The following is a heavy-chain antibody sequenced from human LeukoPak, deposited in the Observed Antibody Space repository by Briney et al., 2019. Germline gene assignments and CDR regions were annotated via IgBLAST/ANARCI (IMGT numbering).Heavy chain of an antibody. CDR2: ISAYNGNT. CDR1: GYTFTSYG. V-gene: IGHV1-18*01. J-gene: IGHJ4*02. Sequence: SVKVSCKASGYTFTSYGISWVRQAPGQGLEWMGWISAYNGNTHYAQKLQGRVTMTTDTSTSTVYMELRSLRSDDTAVYYCARGSPPRRNYDSRGYYSYYFDYWGQGTLVTVSS. D-gene: IGHD3-22*01. CDR3: ARGSPPRRNYDSRGYYSYYFDY.